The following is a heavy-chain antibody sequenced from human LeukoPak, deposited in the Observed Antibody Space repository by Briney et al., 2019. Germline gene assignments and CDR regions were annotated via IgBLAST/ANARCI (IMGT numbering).Heavy chain of an antibody. D-gene: IGHD3-10*01. CDR2: INHSGST. V-gene: IGHV4-34*01. Sequence: SETLSLTCTVSGGSFSGYYWSWIRQPPGKGLEWIGEINHSGSTNYNPSLKSRVTISVDTSKNQFSLKLSSVTAADTAVYYCARWGRYYYGSGSRYYYYYMDVWGKGTTVTISS. J-gene: IGHJ6*03. CDR3: ARWGRYYYGSGSRYYYYYMDV. CDR1: GGSFSGYY.